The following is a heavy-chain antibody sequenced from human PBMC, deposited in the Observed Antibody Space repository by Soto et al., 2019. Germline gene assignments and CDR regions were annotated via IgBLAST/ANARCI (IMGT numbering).Heavy chain of an antibody. D-gene: IGHD3-9*01. CDR1: GFTFSNAW. CDR3: TSHPTGRYFDWLSPNDY. J-gene: IGHJ4*02. V-gene: IGHV3-15*07. Sequence: EVQLVESGGGLVKPGGSLRLSCAASGFTFSNAWMNWVRQAPGKGLEWVGRIKSKTDGGTTDYAAPVKGRFTISRDDSKNTLYLQMNSLKTEDTAVYYCTSHPTGRYFDWLSPNDYWGQGTLVTVSS. CDR2: IKSKTDGGTT.